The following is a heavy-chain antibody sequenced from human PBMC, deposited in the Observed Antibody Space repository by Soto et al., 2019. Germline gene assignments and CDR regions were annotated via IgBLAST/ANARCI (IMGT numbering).Heavy chain of an antibody. D-gene: IGHD4-4*01. Sequence: EVQLLESGGGLVQPGGSLRLSCAASGFTFTNYAMTWVRQAPGKRLEWVSISSGSGSGGSTNYADSVKGRFTISRDNSKNTLYLQMNSLRVEDTAVYYCAKDRDDYRNYVFDYWGQGTLVTVSS. CDR2: SSGSGSGGST. V-gene: IGHV3-23*01. J-gene: IGHJ4*02. CDR1: GFTFTNYA. CDR3: AKDRDDYRNYVFDY.